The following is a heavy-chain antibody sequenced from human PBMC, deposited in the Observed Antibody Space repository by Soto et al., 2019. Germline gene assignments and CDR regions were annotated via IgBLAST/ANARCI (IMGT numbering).Heavy chain of an antibody. J-gene: IGHJ4*02. CDR1: GYMFNTYG. V-gene: IGHV1-18*01. Sequence: ASVKVSCKTSGYMFNTYGIAWVRQAPGQGLEWMGWISTNNGDTKYAQKLQDRVTLTADTFTTTAYMELRSLRSDDTAVYYCIKDDCGGDTCYLCLWGRGNLVTVS. D-gene: IGHD2-21*01. CDR2: ISTNNGDT. CDR3: IKDDCGGDTCYLCL.